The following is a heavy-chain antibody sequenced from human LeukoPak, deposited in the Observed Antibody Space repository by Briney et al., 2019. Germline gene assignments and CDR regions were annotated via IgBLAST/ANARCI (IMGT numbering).Heavy chain of an antibody. V-gene: IGHV1-8*01. Sequence: ASVKVSCKASGYTFTSYDINWVRQATGQGLEWMGWMNPNSGNTGYAQKFQGRVTMTRNTSISTAYMELSSLRSEDTAVYYCARGVDGRIRYSYGYTLGYWGQGTLVTVSS. CDR3: ARGVDGRIRYSYGYTLGY. D-gene: IGHD5-18*01. CDR1: GYTFTSYD. J-gene: IGHJ4*02. CDR2: MNPNSGNT.